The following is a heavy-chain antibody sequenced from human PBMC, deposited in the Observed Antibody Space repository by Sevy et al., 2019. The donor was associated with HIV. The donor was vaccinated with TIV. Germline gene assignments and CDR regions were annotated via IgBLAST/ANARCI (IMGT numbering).Heavy chain of an antibody. V-gene: IGHV1-3*01. J-gene: IGHJ4*02. CDR3: ARGRAIFGVVIGEIDY. CDR2: INAGNGNT. Sequence: ASVKVSCKASGYTFTSYAMHWVRQAPGQRLEWMGWINAGNGNTKYSQKFQGRVTITRDTSASTAYMELSSLRSEDTAVYYCARGRAIFGVVIGEIDYWGQGTLVTVSS. CDR1: GYTFTSYA. D-gene: IGHD3-3*01.